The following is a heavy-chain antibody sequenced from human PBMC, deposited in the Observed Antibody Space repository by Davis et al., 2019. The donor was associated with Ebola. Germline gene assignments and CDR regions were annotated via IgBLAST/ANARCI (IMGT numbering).Heavy chain of an antibody. CDR2: ISSSSSYT. D-gene: IGHD3-22*01. CDR1: GFTFSSYS. Sequence: GGSLRLSCAASGFTFSSYSMNWVRQAPGKGLEWVSSISSSSSYTNYADSVKGRFTISRDNAKNSLYLQMNSLRAEDTAVYYCARESYYYDSSGYYYDFDYWGQGTLVTVSS. CDR3: ARESYYYDSSGYYYDFDY. V-gene: IGHV3-21*01. J-gene: IGHJ4*02.